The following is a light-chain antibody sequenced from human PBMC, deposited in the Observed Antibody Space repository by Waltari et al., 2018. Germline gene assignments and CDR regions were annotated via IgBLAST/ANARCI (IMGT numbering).Light chain of an antibody. V-gene: IGLV2-23*02. J-gene: IGLJ2*01. CDR2: GVN. CDR3: CSYGGSYTLVV. CDR1: SSDVGNYNF. Sequence: QSALTQPAPVSGSPGQSITLPCPGTSSDVGNYNFFSWYQQPPGKAPKPIIYGVNKWPSGVPDRFSGSRSADTASLTISGLQAEDEADYYCCSYGGSYTLVVFGGGTKLTVL.